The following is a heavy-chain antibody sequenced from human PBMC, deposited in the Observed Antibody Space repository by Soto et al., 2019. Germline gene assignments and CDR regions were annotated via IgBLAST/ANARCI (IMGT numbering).Heavy chain of an antibody. CDR1: GFTFSSYA. CDR2: ISGSGGST. V-gene: IGHV3-23*01. Sequence: GGSLRLSCAASGFTFSSYAMSWVRQAPGKGLEWVSAISGSGGSTYYADSVKGRFTISRDNSKNTLYLQMNSLRAEDTAVYYCAKDLWGCSGGSCYPHSNDYWGQGTLVTVSS. D-gene: IGHD2-15*01. CDR3: AKDLWGCSGGSCYPHSNDY. J-gene: IGHJ4*02.